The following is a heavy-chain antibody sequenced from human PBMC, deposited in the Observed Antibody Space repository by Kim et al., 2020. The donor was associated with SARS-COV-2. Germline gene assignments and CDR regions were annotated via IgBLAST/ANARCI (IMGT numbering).Heavy chain of an antibody. Sequence: SETLSLTCAVYGGSFSGHSWSWIRHPPGKGLEWIGEITHSGSTKYNPALKSRLPISIHMSKNQFSLKLTSVTAADTGHYYCTRDRVGVCPVPVLGLGTYYLYFILDVWGEGTTGIVSS. CDR1: GGSFSGHS. CDR3: TRDRVGVCPVPVLGLGTYYLYFILDV. J-gene: IGHJ6*01. CDR2: ITHSGST. D-gene: IGHD1-26*01. V-gene: IGHV4-34*01.